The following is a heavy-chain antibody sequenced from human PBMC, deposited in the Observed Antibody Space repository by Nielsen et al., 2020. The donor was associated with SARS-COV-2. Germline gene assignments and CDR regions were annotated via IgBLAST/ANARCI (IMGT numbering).Heavy chain of an antibody. CDR1: GGTFSSYA. V-gene: IGHV1-69*06. D-gene: IGHD3-3*01. CDR3: ARDNYDFWSGIADYYGMDV. CDR2: ITPIFGTA. J-gene: IGHJ6*02. Sequence: SVKVSCKASGGTFSSYAISWVRQAPGQGLEWMGGITPIFGTANYAQKFQGRVTITADKSTSTAYMELSSLRSEDTAVYYCARDNYDFWSGIADYYGMDVWGQGTTVTVSS.